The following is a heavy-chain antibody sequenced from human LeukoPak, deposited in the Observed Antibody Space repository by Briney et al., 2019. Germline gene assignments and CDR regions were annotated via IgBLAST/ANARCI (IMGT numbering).Heavy chain of an antibody. J-gene: IGHJ6*02. D-gene: IGHD6-13*01. Sequence: ASVKVSGKASGYTFTSYDINWVRQATGQGLEWMGWMNPNSGNTGYAQKFQGRVTMTRNTSISTAYMELSSLRSEDTAVYYCAREKVAAGYYYYGMDVWGQGTTVTVSS. CDR3: AREKVAAGYYYYGMDV. CDR2: MNPNSGNT. V-gene: IGHV1-8*01. CDR1: GYTFTSYD.